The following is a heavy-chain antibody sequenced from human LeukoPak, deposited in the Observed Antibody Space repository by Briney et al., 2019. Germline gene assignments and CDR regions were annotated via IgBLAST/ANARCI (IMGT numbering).Heavy chain of an antibody. D-gene: IGHD3-9*01. J-gene: IGHJ4*02. CDR1: GFTFSSYA. CDR3: AKGDRYYDILTPYDY. CDR2: ISGSGGGT. Sequence: GGSLRLSCAASGFTFSSYATSWVRQAPGKGLEWVSAISGSGGGTYYADSVKGRFTISRDNSKNTLYLQMNSLRAEDTAVYYCAKGDRYYDILTPYDYWAQGTLVTVSS. V-gene: IGHV3-23*01.